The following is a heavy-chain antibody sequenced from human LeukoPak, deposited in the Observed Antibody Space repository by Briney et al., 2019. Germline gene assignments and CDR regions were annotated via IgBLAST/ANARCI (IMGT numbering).Heavy chain of an antibody. CDR1: GGSFSGYY. V-gene: IGHV4-34*01. J-gene: IGHJ5*02. D-gene: IGHD2-15*01. Sequence: SGTLSLTCAVYGGSFSGYYWSWIRQPPGKGLEWIGEINHSGSTNYNPSPKSRVTISVDTSKNQFSLKLSSVTAADAAVYYCARTGIVVVVAATTDNWFAPWGQGTLVTVSS. CDR3: ARTGIVVVVAATTDNWFAP. CDR2: INHSGST.